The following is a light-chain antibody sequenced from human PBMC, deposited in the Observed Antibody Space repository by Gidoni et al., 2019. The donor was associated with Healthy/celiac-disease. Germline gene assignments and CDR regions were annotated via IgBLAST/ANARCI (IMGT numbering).Light chain of an antibody. CDR1: QSLLHSNGYNY. J-gene: IGKJ2*01. CDR3: IQALQTPPT. Sequence: DIVMTQSPLSLPVTPGEPASISCRSSQSLLHSNGYNYLDWYLQKPVQSPQLLIYLGSNRASGVPDRFSGSGSGTDFTLKISRVEAEDVGVYYCIQALQTPPTFGQGTKLEIK. V-gene: IGKV2-28*01. CDR2: LGS.